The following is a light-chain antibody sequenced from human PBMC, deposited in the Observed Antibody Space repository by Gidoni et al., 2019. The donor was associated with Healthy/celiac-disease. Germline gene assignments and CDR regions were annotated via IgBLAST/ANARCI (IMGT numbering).Light chain of an antibody. J-gene: IGKJ4*01. CDR1: QDISSW. V-gene: IGKV1-12*01. CDR3: QQANSFPLT. Sequence: DIQMTQSPSSVSASVGDRVTITCRASQDISSWLAWYQQTPGKAPKLLIYGASSLQRGVPSRFSGSGSGTDFTLTISSLQPEDFATYYCQQANSFPLTFXGXTKVXIK. CDR2: GAS.